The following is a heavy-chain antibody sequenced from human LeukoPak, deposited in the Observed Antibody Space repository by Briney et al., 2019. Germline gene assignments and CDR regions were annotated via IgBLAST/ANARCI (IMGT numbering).Heavy chain of an antibody. Sequence: ASVKVSCKASGYTFTGYQMHWVRQAPGQELEGMGCINPNNGGTNYAQKFQGRVTMNRDTSISTAYMELSRLRSDDTAVYYCVLGYCSGGSCSGYYYYYYGMDVWGQGTTVTVSS. V-gene: IGHV1-2*02. J-gene: IGHJ6*02. CDR1: GYTFTGYQ. D-gene: IGHD2-15*01. CDR3: VLGYCSGGSCSGYYYYYYGMDV. CDR2: INPNNGGT.